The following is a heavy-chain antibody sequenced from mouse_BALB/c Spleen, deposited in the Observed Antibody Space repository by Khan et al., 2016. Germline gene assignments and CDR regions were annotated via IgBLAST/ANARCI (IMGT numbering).Heavy chain of an antibody. CDR1: GFTFSSYA. CDR3: AREDYGNYGDYFDY. CDR2: ISSVGST. Sequence: EVELVESGGGLVKPGGSLKLSCAASGFTFSSYAMSWVRQTPEKRLEWVASISSVGSTYYPDSVKGRFTISRDNARDILHLQMSSLRSEDTSMYYCAREDYGNYGDYFDYWGQGTTLTVSS. D-gene: IGHD2-1*01. J-gene: IGHJ2*01. V-gene: IGHV5-6-5*01.